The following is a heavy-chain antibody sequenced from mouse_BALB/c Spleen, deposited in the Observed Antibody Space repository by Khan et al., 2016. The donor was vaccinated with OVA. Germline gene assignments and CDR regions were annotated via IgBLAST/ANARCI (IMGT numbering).Heavy chain of an antibody. CDR1: GFSFSSYS. J-gene: IGHJ3*01. CDR3: ASHLTGSFAY. Sequence: EVQLVESGGDLVKPGGSLKLSCAASGFSFSSYSMSWVRQTPDKRLEWVATISSGGDYTFYPDIVKGRFTISRDNAKTTLYLQMSSLKSEDTVMFYCASHLTGSFAYWGQGTLVTVSA. V-gene: IGHV5-6*01. D-gene: IGHD4-1*01. CDR2: ISSGGDYT.